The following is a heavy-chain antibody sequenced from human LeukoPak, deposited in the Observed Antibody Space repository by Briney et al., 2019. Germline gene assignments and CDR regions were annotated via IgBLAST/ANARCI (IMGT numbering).Heavy chain of an antibody. D-gene: IGHD3-22*01. CDR3: AKSLYYYYDSSGYGFDY. Sequence: PGGSLRLSCAASGFTFDDYAMHWVRQAPGKGLEWVSGISWNSGNIDYADSVKGRFTISRDNAKNSLYLQMNSLRAEDTALYYCAKSLYYYYDSSGYGFDYWGEGTLVTVSS. J-gene: IGHJ4*02. CDR1: GFTFDDYA. CDR2: ISWNSGNI. V-gene: IGHV3-9*01.